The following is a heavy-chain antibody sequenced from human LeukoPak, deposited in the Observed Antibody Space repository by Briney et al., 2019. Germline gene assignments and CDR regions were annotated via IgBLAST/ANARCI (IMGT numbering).Heavy chain of an antibody. D-gene: IGHD3-10*01. V-gene: IGHV3-21*01. CDR1: GFTFSSYS. J-gene: IGHJ4*02. CDR3: ARDRRVRGVITHFDY. Sequence: PGGSLRLSCAASGFTFSSYSMNWVRQAPGKGLEWVSSISSSSSYIYYADSVKGRFTISRDNAKNSLYLQMNSLRAEDTAVYYCARDRRVRGVITHFDYWGQGTLVTVSS. CDR2: ISSSSSYI.